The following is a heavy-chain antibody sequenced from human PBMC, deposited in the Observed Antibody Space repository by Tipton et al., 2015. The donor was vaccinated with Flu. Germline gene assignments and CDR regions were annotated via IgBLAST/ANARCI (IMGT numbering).Heavy chain of an antibody. J-gene: IGHJ4*02. CDR2: ISAYNGNT. CDR3: ASSEGPYGDYAVGRYYFDY. CDR1: GYTFTSYG. V-gene: IGHV1-18*01. D-gene: IGHD4-17*01. Sequence: QLVQSGAEVKKPGASVKVSCKASGYTFTSYGISWVRQAPGRGLEWMGWISAYNGNTNYAQKLQGRVTMTTDTSTSTAYMELRSLRSDDTAVYYCASSEGPYGDYAVGRYYFDYWGQGTLVTVSS.